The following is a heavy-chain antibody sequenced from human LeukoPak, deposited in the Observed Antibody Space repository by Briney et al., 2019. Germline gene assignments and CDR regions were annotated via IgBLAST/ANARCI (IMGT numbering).Heavy chain of an antibody. D-gene: IGHD3-16*01. V-gene: IGHV3-21*01. Sequence: PGGSLRLSCAASGFIFSSYSMNWVRQAPGKGLEWVSSISSSSSYIYYADSVKGRFTISRDNAKNSLYLQMNSLRAEDTAVYYCARDMDKLGDYYGMDVWGQGTTVVVSS. CDR2: ISSSSSYI. J-gene: IGHJ6*02. CDR1: GFIFSSYS. CDR3: ARDMDKLGDYYGMDV.